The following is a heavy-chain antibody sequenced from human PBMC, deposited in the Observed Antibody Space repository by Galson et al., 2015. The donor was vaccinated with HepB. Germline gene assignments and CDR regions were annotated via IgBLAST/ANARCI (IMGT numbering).Heavy chain of an antibody. CDR2: ISGSGGST. D-gene: IGHD3-16*01. Sequence: SLRLSCAASGFTFSSYAMSWVRQAPGKGLEWVSAISGSGGSTYYADSVKGRFTISRDNSKNTLYLQMNSLRAEDTAVYYCAKGWSLRLGIDYWGQGTLVTVSS. V-gene: IGHV3-23*01. J-gene: IGHJ4*02. CDR1: GFTFSSYA. CDR3: AKGWSLRLGIDY.